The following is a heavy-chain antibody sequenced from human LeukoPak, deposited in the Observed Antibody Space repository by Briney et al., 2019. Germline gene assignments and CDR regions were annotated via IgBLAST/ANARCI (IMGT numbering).Heavy chain of an antibody. CDR3: VKAVGAKGDYYYYYGMDV. J-gene: IGHJ6*02. CDR2: ISSNGGST. V-gene: IGHV3-64D*09. CDR1: GFTFSSYA. D-gene: IGHD1-26*01. Sequence: PGGSRRLSCSASGFTFSSYAMHWVRHAPGKGLEYVSAISSNGGSTYYADSVKGRFTISRDNSKNTLYLQMSSLRAEDTAVYYCVKAVGAKGDYYYYYGMDVWGQGTTVTVSS.